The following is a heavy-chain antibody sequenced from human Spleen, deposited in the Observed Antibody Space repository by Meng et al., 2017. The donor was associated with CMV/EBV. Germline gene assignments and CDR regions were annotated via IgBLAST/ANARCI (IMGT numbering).Heavy chain of an antibody. CDR1: GYNFNMYY. CDR2: INPSDGDT. Sequence: ASVKVSCKASGYNFNMYYLHWVRQAPGQGLEWMGIINPSDGDTSSARSFQVRLTMTSDTSTSTVDMELNGLRQDDTGVYYCARGGEPGYSSGWHNYYFFGLDVWGQGTTVTVSS. V-gene: IGHV1-46*02. D-gene: IGHD6-19*01. CDR3: ARGGEPGYSSGWHNYYFFGLDV. J-gene: IGHJ6*02.